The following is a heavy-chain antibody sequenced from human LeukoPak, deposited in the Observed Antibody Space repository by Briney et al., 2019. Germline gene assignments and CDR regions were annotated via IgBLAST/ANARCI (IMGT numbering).Heavy chain of an antibody. CDR1: GDSVSSHSAA. D-gene: IGHD6-13*01. V-gene: IGHV6-1*01. CDR2: TYYRSKWYN. Sequence: SQTLSLTCAISGDSVSSHSAAWNWIRQSPSRGREWLGRTYYRSKWYNDYAVSVKSRITINPGTSKNQFSLQLNSVTPEDTAVYYCAREPGGSSSYYRDAFDIWGQGTMVTVSS. CDR3: AREPGGSSSYYRDAFDI. J-gene: IGHJ3*02.